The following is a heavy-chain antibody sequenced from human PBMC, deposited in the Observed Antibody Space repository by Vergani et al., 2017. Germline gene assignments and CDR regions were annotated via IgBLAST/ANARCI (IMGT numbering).Heavy chain of an antibody. CDR1: GDSIISRSYY. CDR2: IYNSGNG. D-gene: IGHD3-16*01. V-gene: IGHV4-39*01. J-gene: IGHJ2*01. Sequence: QMQLQESGPGLVKASETLSLTCTVSGDSIISRSYYWGWIRQPPGKGLEWIGSIYNSGNGDSSSSLKRRVTITAGTSKNQFSLRLTAVTAADTAVYYCASGKYYSDSTSHFRGRYFDVWGRGTLVTVPS. CDR3: ASGKYYSDSTSHFRGRYFDV.